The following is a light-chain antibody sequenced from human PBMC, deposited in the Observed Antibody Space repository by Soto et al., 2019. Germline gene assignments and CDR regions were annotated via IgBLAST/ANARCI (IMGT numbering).Light chain of an antibody. CDR3: QQRSNWPPLS. Sequence: EVALTQSPVTVSLSPGERATLSCRASQFVASNSLAWYQQKPGQAPRLLIYGTSTRATGIPARFSGSGSGTDFTLTISSLEPEDFAVYYCQQRSNWPPLSFGGGTKVDIK. CDR2: GTS. V-gene: IGKV3D-20*02. J-gene: IGKJ4*01. CDR1: QFVASNS.